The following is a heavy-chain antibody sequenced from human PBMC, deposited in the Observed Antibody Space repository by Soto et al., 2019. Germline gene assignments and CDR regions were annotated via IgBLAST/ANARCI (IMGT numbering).Heavy chain of an antibody. CDR3: ARGSCSGGSCYSILQYFQH. J-gene: IGHJ1*01. D-gene: IGHD2-15*01. CDR2: INHSGST. CDR1: GGSFSGYY. V-gene: IGHV4-34*01. Sequence: PSETLSLTCAVYGGSFSGYYWSWIRQPPGKGLEWIGEINHSGSTNYNPSLKSRVTISVDTSKNQFSLKLSSVTAADTAVYYCARGSCSGGSCYSILQYFQHWGQGTLVTVSS.